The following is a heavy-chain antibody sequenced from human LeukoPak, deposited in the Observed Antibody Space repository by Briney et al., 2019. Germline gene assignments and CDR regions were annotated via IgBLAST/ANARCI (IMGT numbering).Heavy chain of an antibody. Sequence: GGSLRLSCAASGFTFSSKWMHWVRQAPGKGLEWVSYISNSGNTKHYADSVKGRFTISRDNAKNSLYLQINSLTAEDTAVYYCARSTYFDYWGQGTLVAVSS. CDR2: ISNSGNTK. CDR1: GFTFSSKW. J-gene: IGHJ4*02. V-gene: IGHV3-48*03. CDR3: ARSTYFDY.